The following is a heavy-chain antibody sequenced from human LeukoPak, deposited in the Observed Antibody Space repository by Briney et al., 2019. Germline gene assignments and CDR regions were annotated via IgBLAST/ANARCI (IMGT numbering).Heavy chain of an antibody. CDR2: IYTSGSN. J-gene: IGHJ3*02. CDR3: ARGPGGATAEAFDI. Sequence: SETLSLTCTVSGGSISNYYWSWIRQPAGKGLEWIERIYTSGSNNYNPSLKSRVTMSVDTSKNQFSLKLSSVTAADTAVYYCARGPGGATAEAFDIWGQGTMVTVSS. CDR1: GGSISNYY. D-gene: IGHD4/OR15-4a*01. V-gene: IGHV4-4*07.